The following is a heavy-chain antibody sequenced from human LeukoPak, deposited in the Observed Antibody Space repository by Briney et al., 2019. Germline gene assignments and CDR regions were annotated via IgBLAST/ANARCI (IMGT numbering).Heavy chain of an antibody. CDR1: GGSIGSYY. CDR3: AGRGYMGVAGFFDY. J-gene: IGHJ4*02. CDR2: IYYSGST. V-gene: IGHV4-59*01. D-gene: IGHD6-19*01. Sequence: SETLSLTCTVSGGSIGSYYWSWIRQPPGKGLEWIGYIYYSGSTNYNPSLKSRVTISVDTSKNQFSLKLSSVTAADTAVYYCAGRGYMGVAGFFDYRGQGTLVTVSS.